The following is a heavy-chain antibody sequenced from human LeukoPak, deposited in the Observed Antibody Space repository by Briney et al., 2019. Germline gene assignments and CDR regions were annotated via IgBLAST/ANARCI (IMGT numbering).Heavy chain of an antibody. D-gene: IGHD2-15*01. CDR3: ARGRKDCSAGNCYCDY. CDR2: IYSGGST. J-gene: IGHJ4*02. Sequence: PGGSLRLSCAVSGFTVSSNYMSWVRQPPGKGLEWVSVIYSGGSTYYADSVKGRFTISRHDSRDTLYLQMNSLRAEDTAVYYCARGRKDCSAGNCYCDYWGQGILVTVSS. V-gene: IGHV3-53*01. CDR1: GFTVSSNY.